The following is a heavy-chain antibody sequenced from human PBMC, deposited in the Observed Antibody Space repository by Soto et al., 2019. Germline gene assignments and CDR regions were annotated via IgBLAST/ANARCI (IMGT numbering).Heavy chain of an antibody. D-gene: IGHD3-10*01. J-gene: IGHJ4*02. CDR1: GGSISSYY. CDR2: IYYSGST. CDR3: AREGSGSILDY. V-gene: IGHV4-59*01. Sequence: PSETLSLTCTVSGGSISSYYWSWIRQPPGKGLEWIGYIYYSGSTNYNPSLKSRVTISVDTSKNQFSLKLSSVTAADTAVYYCAREGSGSILDYWGQGTLVTVSS.